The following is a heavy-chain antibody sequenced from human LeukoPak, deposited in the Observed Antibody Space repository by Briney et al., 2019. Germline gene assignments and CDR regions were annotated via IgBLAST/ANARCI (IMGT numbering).Heavy chain of an antibody. CDR1: GYSISSGYY. Sequence: SETLSLTCAVSGYSISSGYYWGWIRQSPGKGLDWIGSISHSGSTYYNPSLRSRVTIPIDTSKNQFSLRLSSVTATDTAVYYCARVGGYGYGNYYFNYWGQGTLVTVSS. CDR3: ARVGGYGYGNYYFNY. V-gene: IGHV4-38-2*01. J-gene: IGHJ4*02. CDR2: ISHSGST. D-gene: IGHD5-18*01.